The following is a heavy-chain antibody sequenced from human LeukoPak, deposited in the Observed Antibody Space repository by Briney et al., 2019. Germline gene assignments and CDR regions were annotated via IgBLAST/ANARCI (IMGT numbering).Heavy chain of an antibody. Sequence: GGSLRLSCAASGLTFSSYAMSWVRQAPGKGLEWVSAISGSGGSTYYADSVKGRFTISRDNSKNTLYLQMNSLRAEDTAVYYCAKDLLLLWSPYNDYWGQGTLVTVSS. CDR3: AKDLLLLWSPYNDY. D-gene: IGHD3-10*01. J-gene: IGHJ4*02. CDR1: GLTFSSYA. V-gene: IGHV3-23*01. CDR2: ISGSGGST.